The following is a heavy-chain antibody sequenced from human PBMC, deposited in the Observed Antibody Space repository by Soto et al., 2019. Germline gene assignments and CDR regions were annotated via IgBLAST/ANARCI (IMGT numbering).Heavy chain of an antibody. J-gene: IGHJ3*02. CDR2: IYWDDDK. Sequence: GAKPRYDTRRLAIACIFSVLSYSSNGEGVGWIRQPPGKALEWLALIYWDDDKRYSPSLKSRLTITKDTSKNQVVLTMTNMDPVDTATYYCAHRRRTKQLKDAFDIWGKGTMVTVSS. CDR1: VLSYSSNGEG. V-gene: IGHV2-5*02. D-gene: IGHD6-13*01. CDR3: AHRRRTKQLKDAFDI.